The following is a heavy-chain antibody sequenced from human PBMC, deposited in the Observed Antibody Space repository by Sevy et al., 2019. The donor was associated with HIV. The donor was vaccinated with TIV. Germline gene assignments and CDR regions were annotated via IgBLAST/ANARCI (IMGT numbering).Heavy chain of an antibody. CDR1: GGSISSSSQF. CDR3: ARQLSYYDSLTGSQRGYWLDT. Sequence: SETLSLTCTVSGGSISSSSQFWAWILQSPGKGLEWIGNVYNSGTTEYNPSLKSRITISVDTSKNKFSLKLTSVTAADTAVYYCARQLSYYDSLTGSQRGYWLDTWGHGNLVTVSS. V-gene: IGHV4-39*01. J-gene: IGHJ5*01. D-gene: IGHD3-9*01. CDR2: VYNSGTT.